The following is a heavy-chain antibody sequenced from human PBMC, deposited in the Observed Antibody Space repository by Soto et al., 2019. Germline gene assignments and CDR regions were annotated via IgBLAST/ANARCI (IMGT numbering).Heavy chain of an antibody. Sequence: PGGSLILSCAASGFTFSSYWMSWVRQAPGKGLEWVANIKQDGSEKYYVDSVKGRFTISRDNAKNSLYLQMNSLRAEDTAVYHCARDLVWQQWPFVNYMDVWGKGTTVTVSS. CDR2: IKQDGSEK. CDR3: ARDLVWQQWPFVNYMDV. V-gene: IGHV3-7*01. CDR1: GFTFSSYW. J-gene: IGHJ6*03. D-gene: IGHD6-19*01.